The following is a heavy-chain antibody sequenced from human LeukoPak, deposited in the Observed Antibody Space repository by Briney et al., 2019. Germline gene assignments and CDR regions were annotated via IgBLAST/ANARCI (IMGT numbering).Heavy chain of an antibody. Sequence: SETLSLTCTVSGGSISSDDYYWSWIRQPPGKGLEWIAHITYSGSTDYSPSLRSRVTMSVDTSKNQFSLKLNSVTAAETAMYFCARGGVGGYDYFDSWGQGTLVAVSS. D-gene: IGHD5-12*01. CDR3: ARGGVGGYDYFDS. J-gene: IGHJ4*02. V-gene: IGHV4-30-4*01. CDR1: GGSISSDDYY. CDR2: ITYSGST.